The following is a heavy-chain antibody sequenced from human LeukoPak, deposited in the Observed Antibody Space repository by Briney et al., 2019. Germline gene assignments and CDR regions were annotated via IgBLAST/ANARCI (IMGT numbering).Heavy chain of an antibody. J-gene: IGHJ6*02. CDR1: GGSINYY. Sequence: SETLSLTCTVSGGSINYYWSWIRQSPGKGLEWIGYITSSGYTNYNPSLRSRVTISLDKSKMQFSLRLSSVTAADTAVYFCARDFGYSTAGDHYYGMDVWGQGTTVSVSS. CDR2: ITSSGYT. D-gene: IGHD5-12*01. V-gene: IGHV4-59*01. CDR3: ARDFGYSTAGDHYYGMDV.